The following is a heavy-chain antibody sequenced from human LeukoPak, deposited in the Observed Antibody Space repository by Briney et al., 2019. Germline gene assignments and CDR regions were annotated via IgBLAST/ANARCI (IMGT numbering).Heavy chain of an antibody. Sequence: GGSLRLSCAASGFTFSSYGMSRVRQAPGKGLEWVSGISGSGGSTFSADSVKGRFTISRDNSKNTLSLQMNSLRADDTAVYYCAKEVDHRPTIIDYWGQGALVTVSP. J-gene: IGHJ4*02. CDR1: GFTFSSYG. V-gene: IGHV3-23*01. CDR3: AKEVDHRPTIIDY. CDR2: ISGSGGST. D-gene: IGHD3-9*01.